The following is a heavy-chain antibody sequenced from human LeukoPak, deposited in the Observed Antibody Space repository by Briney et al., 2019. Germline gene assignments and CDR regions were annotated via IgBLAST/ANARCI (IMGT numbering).Heavy chain of an antibody. CDR3: ASSSRFTNGHFDY. V-gene: IGHV4-59*01. Sequence: GSLRLSCAASGFTFSSYSMNWVRQAPGKGLEWIGYIYYSGSTNYNPSLKSRVTISVDTSKNQFSLKLSSVTAADTAVYYCASSSRFTNGHFDYWGQGTLVTVSS. D-gene: IGHD2-8*01. CDR1: GFTFSSYS. CDR2: IYYSGST. J-gene: IGHJ4*02.